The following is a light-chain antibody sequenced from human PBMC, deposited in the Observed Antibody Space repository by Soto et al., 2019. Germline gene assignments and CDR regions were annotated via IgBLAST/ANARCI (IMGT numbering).Light chain of an antibody. CDR1: QSVGSY. V-gene: IGKV3-11*01. J-gene: IGKJ4*01. Sequence: EIVLTQSPATLSLSPGERATLSCRASQSVGSYLAWHQQKPGQAPRLLIYDASNRATGIPARFSGSGSGTDFTLTISSLEPEDFAVYYRQQRSNWPPLTFGGGTKVDIK. CDR2: DAS. CDR3: QQRSNWPPLT.